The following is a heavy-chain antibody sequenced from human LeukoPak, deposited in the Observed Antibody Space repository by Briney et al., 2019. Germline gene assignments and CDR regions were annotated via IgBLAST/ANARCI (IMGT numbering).Heavy chain of an antibody. J-gene: IGHJ4*02. CDR3: ARFAEGPYSSGPQTEYYFDY. CDR1: GGSISSGGYY. V-gene: IGHV4-30-2*01. Sequence: ASETLSLTCTVSGGSISSGGYYWSWIRQPPGKGLEWIGYIYHSGSTYYNPSLKSRVTISVDRSKNQFSLKLSSVTAADTAVYYCARFAEGPYSSGPQTEYYFDYWGQGTLVTVSS. CDR2: IYHSGST. D-gene: IGHD6-19*01.